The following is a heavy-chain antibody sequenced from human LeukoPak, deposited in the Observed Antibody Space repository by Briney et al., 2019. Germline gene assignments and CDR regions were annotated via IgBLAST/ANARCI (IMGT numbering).Heavy chain of an antibody. J-gene: IGHJ3*02. CDR2: ITSSSNNV. D-gene: IGHD2-2*01. Sequence: GGTLRLSCAASGFTLRVYYMTWIRQPPGKGLEWISYITSSSNNVYYADSVKGRFTISRDNAKNSLHLQMSSLRAEDTAVYYCTRAYHDAFDIWGQGTMVTVSS. CDR1: GFTLRVYY. CDR3: TRAYHDAFDI. V-gene: IGHV3-11*04.